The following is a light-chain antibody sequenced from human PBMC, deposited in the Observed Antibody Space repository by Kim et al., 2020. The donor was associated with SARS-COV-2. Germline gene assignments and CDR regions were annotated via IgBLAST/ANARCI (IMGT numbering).Light chain of an antibody. Sequence: VSHGQTASIPCYGDKLGDKYVDWYQQKPGQSPVVVIYQDNKRPSGIPERFSGSNSGNTATLTISGTQAMDEADYYCQAWDSSTVVFGGGTQLTVL. CDR2: QDN. V-gene: IGLV3-1*01. CDR1: KLGDKY. J-gene: IGLJ3*02. CDR3: QAWDSSTVV.